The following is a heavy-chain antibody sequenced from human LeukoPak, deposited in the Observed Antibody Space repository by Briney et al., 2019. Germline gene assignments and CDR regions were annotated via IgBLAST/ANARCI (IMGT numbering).Heavy chain of an antibody. J-gene: IGHJ2*01. CDR1: GDSISRTY. CDR2: IYNTEST. D-gene: IGHD1-26*01. CDR3: TRHTGRVGASTGALDL. Sequence: PSETLSLTCSVSGDSISRTYWSWIRQPAGKGLEWIGRIYNTESTNYNPSLESRVTMSVDTSKNQFSLKLTSVTAADTAVYYCTRHTGRVGASTGALDLWDRGTLVTVSS. V-gene: IGHV4-4*07.